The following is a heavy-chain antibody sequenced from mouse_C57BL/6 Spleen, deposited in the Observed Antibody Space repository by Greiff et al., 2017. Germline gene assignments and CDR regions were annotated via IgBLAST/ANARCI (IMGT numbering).Heavy chain of an antibody. V-gene: IGHV3-8*01. CDR2: ISYSGST. D-gene: IGHD1-1*01. CDR3: ARSGYYGSNYYAMDY. J-gene: IGHJ4*01. CDR1: GYSITSDY. Sequence: EVKLVESGPGLAKPSQTLSLTCSVTGYSITSDYWNWIRKFPGNKLEYMGYISYSGSTYYNPSLKRRISITRDTSKNQYYLQLNSVTTEDTATYYCARSGYYGSNYYAMDYWGQGTSVTVSS.